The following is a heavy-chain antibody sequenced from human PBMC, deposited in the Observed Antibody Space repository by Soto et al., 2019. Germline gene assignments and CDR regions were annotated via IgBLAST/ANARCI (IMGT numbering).Heavy chain of an antibody. CDR1: GFTFSIYA. V-gene: IGHV3-23*01. CDR2: ISGSGCST. CDR3: AKATRGGAATLIRDY. J-gene: IGHJ4*02. Sequence: EVQLLESGGGLVQPGGSLRLSCAAAGFTFSIYAMSWVRQAPGKGLEWVSAISGSGCSTYYADSVKGRFTISRDNSKNTVYLQMNSLRADVTAVYYCAKATRGGAATLIRDYWGQGTLVTVSS. D-gene: IGHD6-13*01.